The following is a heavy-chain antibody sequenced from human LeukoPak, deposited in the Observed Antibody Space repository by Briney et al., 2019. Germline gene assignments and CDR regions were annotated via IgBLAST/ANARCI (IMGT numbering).Heavy chain of an antibody. CDR1: GGSISNYY. CDR2: IYTSGST. V-gene: IGHV4-4*07. CDR3: ARTEAGYSSSWYYEDY. Sequence: PSETLSLTCTVSGGSISNYYWSWIRQPAGKGLEWIGRIYTSGSTNYNPSLKSRVTISVDTSKNQFSLKLSSVTAADTAVYYCARTEAGYSSSWYYEDYWGQGTLVTVSS. J-gene: IGHJ4*02. D-gene: IGHD6-13*01.